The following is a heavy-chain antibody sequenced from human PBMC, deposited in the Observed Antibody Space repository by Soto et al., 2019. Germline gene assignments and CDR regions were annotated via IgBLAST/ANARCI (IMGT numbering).Heavy chain of an antibody. CDR2: IYSGGTY. CDR3: ARANDLNAFDM. Sequence: EVPLVESGGGLVQPGGSLRLSCVASGFSVSATKYMNWLRQAPDKGLEWVSVIYSGGTYYYADSVKGRFTISRHDSKNTLYLQMDSLRPEDTAVYFCARANDLNAFDMWGQGTMVTVSS. V-gene: IGHV3-53*04. CDR1: GFSVSATKY. J-gene: IGHJ3*02.